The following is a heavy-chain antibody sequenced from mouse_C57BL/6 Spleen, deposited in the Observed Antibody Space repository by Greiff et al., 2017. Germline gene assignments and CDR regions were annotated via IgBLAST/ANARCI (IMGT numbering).Heavy chain of an antibody. Sequence: VQLQQSGAELAKPGASVKLSCKASGYTFTSYWMHWVKQRPGQGLAWIGYLNPSSGYTKYNQKFKDKATLSANKSSSTAYMQLSSLTYAASAVYYCARPGGTYDGYPWYFDVWGTGTTVTVSS. J-gene: IGHJ1*03. CDR3: ARPGGTYDGYPWYFDV. CDR2: LNPSSGYT. D-gene: IGHD2-3*01. CDR1: GYTFTSYW. V-gene: IGHV1-7*01.